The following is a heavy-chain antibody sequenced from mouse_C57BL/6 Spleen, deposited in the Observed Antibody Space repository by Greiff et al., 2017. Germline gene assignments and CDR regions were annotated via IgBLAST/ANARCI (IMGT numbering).Heavy chain of an antibody. Sequence: QVQLQQSGAELARPGASVKLSCKASGYTFTSYGISWVKQSTGQGLEWIGEIYPRSGNTYYNEKFKGKATLTADKSSSPAYMELRSLTSEDSAVYFCARWVSYVAMDYWGQGTSVTVSS. J-gene: IGHJ4*01. CDR1: GYTFTSYG. CDR2: IYPRSGNT. D-gene: IGHD1-1*01. CDR3: ARWVSYVAMDY. V-gene: IGHV1-81*01.